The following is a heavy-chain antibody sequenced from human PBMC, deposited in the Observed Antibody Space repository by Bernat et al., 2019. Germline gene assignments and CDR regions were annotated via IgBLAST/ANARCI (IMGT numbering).Heavy chain of an antibody. CDR1: GFTFSSYG. CDR2: IWYDGSNK. CDR3: AGELFGSSWYSDDYYYYGMDV. V-gene: IGHV3-33*01. Sequence: QVQLVESGGGVVQPGRSLRLSCAASGFTFSSYGMHWVRQAPGKGLEWVAVIWYDGSNKYYADSVKGRFTISRDNSKNTLYLQMNSLRAEDTAVYYCAGELFGSSWYSDDYYYYGMDVWGQGTTVTVSS. J-gene: IGHJ6*02. D-gene: IGHD6-13*01.